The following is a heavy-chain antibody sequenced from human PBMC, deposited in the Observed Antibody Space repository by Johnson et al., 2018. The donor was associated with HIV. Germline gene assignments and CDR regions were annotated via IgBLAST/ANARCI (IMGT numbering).Heavy chain of an antibody. CDR3: AKGYYDSSFGLDM. Sequence: QVQLVESGGGVVQPGRSLRLSCAASGFTFSSYAMHWVRQAPGKGLEWVAVMSYDGSSKYYADSVKGRFTISRDNSKNTLYLHMNNLTAEDTAVYHCAKGYYDSSFGLDMWGQGTMVIVSS. J-gene: IGHJ3*02. CDR1: GFTFSSYA. CDR2: MSYDGSSK. V-gene: IGHV3-30*04. D-gene: IGHD3-3*01.